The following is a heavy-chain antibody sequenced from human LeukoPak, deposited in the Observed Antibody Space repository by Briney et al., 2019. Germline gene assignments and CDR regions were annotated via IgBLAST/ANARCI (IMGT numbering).Heavy chain of an antibody. Sequence: PSETLSLTCTVSGGSISSYYWSWIRQPPGKGLEWIGYIYYSGSTNYNPSLKSRVTISVDTSKNQFSLKLSSVTAADTAVYYCARAAGDGGYSYGYWGQGTLVTVSS. CDR1: GGSISSYY. CDR3: ARAAGDGGYSYGY. D-gene: IGHD5-18*01. J-gene: IGHJ4*02. V-gene: IGHV4-59*01. CDR2: IYYSGST.